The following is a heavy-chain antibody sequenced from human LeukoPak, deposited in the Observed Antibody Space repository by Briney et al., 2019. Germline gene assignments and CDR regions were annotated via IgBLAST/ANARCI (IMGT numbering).Heavy chain of an antibody. D-gene: IGHD3-10*01. V-gene: IGHV4-61*02. CDR2: IYTSGST. J-gene: IGHJ4*02. Sequence: SETLSLTCTVSGGSISSGSYYWSWIRQPAGKGLEWIGRIYTSGSTNYNPSLKSRVTISVDTSKNQFSLKLSSVTAADTAVYYCARRFDGSGSYPSYYFDYWGQGTLVTVSS. CDR1: GGSISSGSYY. CDR3: ARRFDGSGSYPSYYFDY.